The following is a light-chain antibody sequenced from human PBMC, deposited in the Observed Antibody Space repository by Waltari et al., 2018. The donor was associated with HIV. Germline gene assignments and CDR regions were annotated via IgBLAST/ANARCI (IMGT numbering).Light chain of an antibody. V-gene: IGKV3-15*01. J-gene: IGKJ2*03. CDR1: QSVSTY. CDR3: QQFIFWPFS. CDR2: DAS. Sequence: EIVMTQSPATLSVSLGERATLPCRASQSVSTYLAWYQQRPGQAPRLLIYDASTRATGIPARFSGSGSGTEFTLTISSLQSEDFAVYYCQQFIFWPFSFGQGTKLEIK.